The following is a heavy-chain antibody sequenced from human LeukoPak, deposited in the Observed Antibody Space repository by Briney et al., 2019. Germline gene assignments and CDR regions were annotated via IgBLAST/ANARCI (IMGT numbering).Heavy chain of an antibody. D-gene: IGHD3-10*01. J-gene: IGHJ5*02. V-gene: IGHV1-8*01. CDR1: GYTFTGYD. Sequence: ASVKVSCKASGYTFTGYDINWVRQATGQGLEWMGWMNPNSGNTGYAQKFQGRVTMTRNTSISTAYMELSSLRSEDTAVYYCARGKSLPYGSGGIFSNWFDPWGQGTLVTVSS. CDR3: ARGKSLPYGSGGIFSNWFDP. CDR2: MNPNSGNT.